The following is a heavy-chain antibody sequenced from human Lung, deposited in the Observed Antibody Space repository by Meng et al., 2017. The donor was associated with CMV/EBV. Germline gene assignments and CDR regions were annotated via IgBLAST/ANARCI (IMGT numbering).Heavy chain of an antibody. CDR3: AGSRSGRYSPFDY. D-gene: IGHD6-19*01. Sequence: ESXKISXXASGFTFSSFTMNWVRQAPGKGLEWVSSISYTSHYIYYADSLKGRFTISRDNARNSLYLQMNSLRAEDTAVYYCAGSRSGRYSPFDYWGQGTLVTVSS. CDR1: GFTFSSFT. V-gene: IGHV3-21*01. CDR2: ISYTSHYI. J-gene: IGHJ4*02.